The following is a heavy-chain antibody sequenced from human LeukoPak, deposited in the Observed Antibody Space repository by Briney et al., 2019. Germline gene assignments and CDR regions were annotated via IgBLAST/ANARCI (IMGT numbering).Heavy chain of an antibody. D-gene: IGHD6-13*01. V-gene: IGHV3-30*03. CDR3: ARENLRDVQQLVRPSLLSFFDC. CDR1: GFTFSSYG. Sequence: GGSLRLSCAASGFTFSSYGMHWVRQAPGKGLEWVAVISYDGTNKYYADSVKGRFTISRDNSKNTLYLQMNSLRAEDTAVYYCARENLRDVQQLVRPSLLSFFDCWGQGTLVTVSS. J-gene: IGHJ4*02. CDR2: ISYDGTNK.